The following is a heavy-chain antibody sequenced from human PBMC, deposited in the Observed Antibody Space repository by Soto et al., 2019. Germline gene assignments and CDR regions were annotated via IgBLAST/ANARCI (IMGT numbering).Heavy chain of an antibody. CDR3: AKGAHDY. Sequence: QVQLVESGGGVVQPGRSLRLSCAASGFTFSSYGMHWVRQAPGKGLEWVAVISYDGSNKYYADSVKGRFTISRDNSKNTLYLQMNSLRAEDTAVYYCAKGAHDYWGQGTLDTVSS. CDR1: GFTFSSYG. CDR2: ISYDGSNK. V-gene: IGHV3-30*18. J-gene: IGHJ4*02.